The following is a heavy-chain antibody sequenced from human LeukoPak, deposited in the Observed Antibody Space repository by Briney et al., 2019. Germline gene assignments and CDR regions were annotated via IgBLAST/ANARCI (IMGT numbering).Heavy chain of an antibody. Sequence: GGSLRLSCVVSEFTVSGNQMSWVRQAPGEGLVWVSRMNSDGSSTTYADSVKGRFTISRDNAKNTLYLQMNSLRAEDTAVYYCARGRYNWNDREYGLDVWGQGTTVTVSS. D-gene: IGHD1-1*01. J-gene: IGHJ6*02. CDR3: ARGRYNWNDREYGLDV. CDR2: MNSDGSST. CDR1: EFTVSGNQ. V-gene: IGHV3-74*03.